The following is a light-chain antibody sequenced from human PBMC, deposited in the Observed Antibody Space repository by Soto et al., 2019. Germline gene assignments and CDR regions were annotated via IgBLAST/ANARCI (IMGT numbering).Light chain of an antibody. CDR2: GAS. J-gene: IGKJ1*01. Sequence: EIVMRQSPATLSVSPGERAILSCRASQSVSSDLAWYQQKPGQAPRLLIYGASTRAIGIPARFSGSGSGTEFTLTISSLHPDDFATYYCQQYNSYLRTFGQGTK. CDR3: QQYNSYLRT. CDR1: QSVSSD. V-gene: IGKV3-15*01.